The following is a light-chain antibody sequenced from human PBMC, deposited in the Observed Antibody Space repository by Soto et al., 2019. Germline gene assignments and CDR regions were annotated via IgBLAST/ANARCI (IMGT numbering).Light chain of an antibody. V-gene: IGLV2-11*01. CDR3: CSYAGMYPFV. Sequence: QSALTQPRSVSGSPGQSVTISCTGTSSDVGGYNYVSWYQQHPGKAPKLMIYDVSQRPSGVPDRFSGSKSGTTASLTISGLQAEEEAYYYWCSYAGMYPFVFGTGTKLTVL. J-gene: IGLJ1*01. CDR2: DVS. CDR1: SSDVGGYNY.